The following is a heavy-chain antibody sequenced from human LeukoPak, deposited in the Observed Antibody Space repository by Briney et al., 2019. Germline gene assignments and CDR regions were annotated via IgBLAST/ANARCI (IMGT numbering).Heavy chain of an antibody. V-gene: IGHV4-59*12. Sequence: SETLSLTCTVSGGSISSYYWSWIRQPPGKGLEWIGYIYYSGSTDYNPSLKSRVTMSVDTSKNQFSLKLSSVTAADTAVYYCARVLGRAFDYWGQGTLVTVSS. CDR1: GGSISSYY. CDR3: ARVLGRAFDY. CDR2: IYYSGST. J-gene: IGHJ4*02. D-gene: IGHD1-26*01.